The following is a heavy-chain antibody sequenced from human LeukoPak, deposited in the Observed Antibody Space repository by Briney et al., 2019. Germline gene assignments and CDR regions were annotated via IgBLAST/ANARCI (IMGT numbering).Heavy chain of an antibody. CDR1: GGSISSGDYY. D-gene: IGHD4-23*01. J-gene: IGHJ4*02. CDR2: IYYSGNT. V-gene: IGHV4-30-4*01. CDR3: ARVSGNSVIDY. Sequence: SQTLSLTCTVSGGSISSGDYYWSWIRQPPGKGLEWIGYIYYSGNTYYNPSLKSRVTISVDTSKNQFSLKLSSVTAADTAVYYRARVSGNSVIDYWGQGTLVTVSS.